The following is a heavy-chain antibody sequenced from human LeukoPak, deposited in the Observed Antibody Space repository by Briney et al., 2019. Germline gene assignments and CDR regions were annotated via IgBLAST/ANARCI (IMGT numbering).Heavy chain of an antibody. CDR2: IYSGGTT. Sequence: GGSLRPSCAASGFTVSSNYMSWVRQAPGKGLEWVSVIYSGGTTYYADSVKGRFTISRDNSKNTMYLQMNSLRAEDTAVYYCARDYYDSSGYYYGYFQHWGQGTLVTVSS. J-gene: IGHJ1*01. CDR1: GFTVSSNY. V-gene: IGHV3-53*01. CDR3: ARDYYDSSGYYYGYFQH. D-gene: IGHD3-22*01.